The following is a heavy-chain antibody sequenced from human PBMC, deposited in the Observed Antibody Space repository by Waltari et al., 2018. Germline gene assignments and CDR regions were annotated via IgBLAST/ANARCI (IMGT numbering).Heavy chain of an antibody. Sequence: EAQQVESGGDLVQPGWSMRLSCLVSGFTLSNYWMSWVRQAPGKGLEWVANINKDGTETYYVDSVRGRFTISKDDAKNSVYLQMNSLKVEDTAVYYCIRDYGSPYWGQGTLVTVSS. V-gene: IGHV3-7*03. D-gene: IGHD6-19*01. J-gene: IGHJ4*02. CDR2: INKDGTET. CDR3: IRDYGSPY. CDR1: GFTLSNYW.